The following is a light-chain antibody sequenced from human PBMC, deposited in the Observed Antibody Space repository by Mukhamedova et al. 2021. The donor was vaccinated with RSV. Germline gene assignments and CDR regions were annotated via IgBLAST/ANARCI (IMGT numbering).Light chain of an antibody. V-gene: IGLV2-23*01. CDR3: CSYASSNTFVV. Sequence: WYQQHPGKAPKLMIYEGNKRPSGVSDRFSGSKSANTASLPISGLQAEDEADYYCCSYASSNTFVVFGGRTKLTVL. J-gene: IGLJ2*01. CDR2: EGN.